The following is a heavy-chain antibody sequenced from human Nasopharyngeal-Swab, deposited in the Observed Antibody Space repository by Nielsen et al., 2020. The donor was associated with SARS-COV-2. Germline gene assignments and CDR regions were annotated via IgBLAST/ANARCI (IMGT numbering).Heavy chain of an antibody. CDR3: ARLTVAEGAFDI. CDR2: IGAAGDT. D-gene: IGHD1-20*01. V-gene: IGHV3-13*01. J-gene: IGHJ3*02. Sequence: GESLKISCAASGFTVSSNYMSWVRQATGRGLEWVSAIGAAGDTYYPGSVRGRFTISRESAKNSLYLQMNSLRAEDTAVYYCARLTVAEGAFDIWGQGTMVTVSS. CDR1: GFTVSSNY.